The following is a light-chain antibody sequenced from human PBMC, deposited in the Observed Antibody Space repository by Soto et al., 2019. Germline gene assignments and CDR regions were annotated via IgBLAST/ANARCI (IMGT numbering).Light chain of an antibody. CDR1: QSITTY. Sequence: DIQMTQSPTSLSASVGERVTITCRASQSITTYLNWYQQKPGKAPRLLFYAASSLQSGVPSRFSGSGSGTDFTLTISSLQPEDFATYYCQQTYSTPPYTFGQGTKLEI. J-gene: IGKJ2*01. V-gene: IGKV1-39*01. CDR2: AAS. CDR3: QQTYSTPPYT.